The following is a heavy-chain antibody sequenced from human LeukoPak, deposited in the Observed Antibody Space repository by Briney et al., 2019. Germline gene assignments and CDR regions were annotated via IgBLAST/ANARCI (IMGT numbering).Heavy chain of an antibody. CDR2: IYYSGST. CDR3: ARAAAGLFDY. CDR1: GGSISSGGYY. J-gene: IGHJ4*02. V-gene: IGHV4-31*03. Sequence: SETLSLTCTVSGGSISSGGYYWSWIRQHPGKGLEWIGYIYYSGSTYYNPSLKSRVTISVDTSKNQFSLKLSSVTAADTAVYYCARAAAGLFDYWGQGTLVTVSS. D-gene: IGHD6-13*01.